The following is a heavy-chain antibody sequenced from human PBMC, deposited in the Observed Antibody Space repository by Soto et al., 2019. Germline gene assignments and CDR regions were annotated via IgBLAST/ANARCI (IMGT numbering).Heavy chain of an antibody. CDR3: AKDRTYYYYGMDV. Sequence: PGGSLRLSCSASGFTVGSYALSWVRPPPGKGLEWVSAISGSGGSTYYADSVKGRFTISRDNSKNTLYLQMNSLRAEDTAVYYCAKDRTYYYYGMDVWGQGTTVTVSS. J-gene: IGHJ6*02. V-gene: IGHV3-23*01. CDR2: ISGSGGST. D-gene: IGHD1-7*01. CDR1: GFTVGSYA.